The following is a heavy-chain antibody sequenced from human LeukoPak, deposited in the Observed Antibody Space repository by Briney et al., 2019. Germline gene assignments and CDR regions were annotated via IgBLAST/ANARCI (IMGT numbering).Heavy chain of an antibody. CDR3: AKKVRGPSHPLDF. D-gene: IGHD5-12*01. J-gene: IGHJ4*02. V-gene: IGHV1-2*02. CDR2: INPEKRDT. CDR1: GYTFTGYA. Sequence: ASVKVSCKASGYTFTGYAIHWVRQAPGQGLEWMGWINPEKRDTGYAHKFQGRVTMTSDTSISTAYMELSSLRSDDTAVYYCAKKVRGPSHPLDFWSQGTLVTVSS.